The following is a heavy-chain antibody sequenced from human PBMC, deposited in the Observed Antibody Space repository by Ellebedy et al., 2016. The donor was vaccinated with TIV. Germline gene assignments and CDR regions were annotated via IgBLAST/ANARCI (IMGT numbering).Heavy chain of an antibody. CDR2: MNPNSGNT. J-gene: IGHJ6*02. V-gene: IGHV1-8*02. Sequence: ASVKVSCXASGYTFTSYGINWVRQATGQGLEWMGWMNPNSGNTGYAQKFQGRVTMTRNTSISTAYMELSSLRSEDTAVYYCARASPRRSDDYYGMDVWGQGTTGTVSS. CDR1: GYTFTSYG. CDR3: ARASPRRSDDYYGMDV.